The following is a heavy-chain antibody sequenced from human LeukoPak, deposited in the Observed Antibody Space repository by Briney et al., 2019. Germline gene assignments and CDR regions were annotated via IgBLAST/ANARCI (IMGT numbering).Heavy chain of an antibody. CDR3: AKGKRITIFGVLRGGSDWFDP. D-gene: IGHD3-3*01. V-gene: IGHV3-23*01. CDR2: ISASGGSM. Sequence: PGGSLRLSCAASGFTFSSYAMNWVRQAPGKGLEWVSAISASGGSMYYADSVKGRFTISRDNSKNTLYLQMNSLRAEDTAVYYCAKGKRITIFGVLRGGSDWFDPWGQGTLVTVSS. J-gene: IGHJ5*02. CDR1: GFTFSSYA.